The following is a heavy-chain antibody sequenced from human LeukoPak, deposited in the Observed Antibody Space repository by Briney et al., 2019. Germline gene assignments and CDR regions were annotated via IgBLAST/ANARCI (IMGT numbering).Heavy chain of an antibody. CDR3: AGGYRYYFDY. J-gene: IGHJ4*02. Sequence: GRSLRLSCEASGFTFSSYGMHWVRQAPGKGLEWVAVTWYDENIKYYADSVKGRFTISRDNSENTLYLQMNNLKVEDTAVYYCAGGYRYYFDYWGQGTLVTVSS. CDR2: TWYDENIK. D-gene: IGHD5-18*01. V-gene: IGHV3-33*01. CDR1: GFTFSSYG.